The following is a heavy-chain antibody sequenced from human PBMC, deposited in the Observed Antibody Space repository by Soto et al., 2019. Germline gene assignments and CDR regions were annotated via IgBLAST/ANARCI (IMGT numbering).Heavy chain of an antibody. CDR3: ARVVVVAATLNYYYMDV. V-gene: IGHV3-48*01. D-gene: IGHD2-15*01. CDR1: GFTFSSYS. J-gene: IGHJ6*03. CDR2: ISSSSSTI. Sequence: EVQLVESGGGSVQPGGSLRLSCAASGFTFSSYSMNWVGQAPGKGLEWVSYISSSSSTIYYADSVKDRFTISRDNAKNSLYLQMNSLRAEDTAVYYCARVVVVAATLNYYYMDVWGKGTTVTVSS.